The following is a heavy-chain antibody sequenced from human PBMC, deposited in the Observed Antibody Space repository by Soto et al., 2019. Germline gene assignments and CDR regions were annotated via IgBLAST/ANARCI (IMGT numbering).Heavy chain of an antibody. CDR2: IIPIFGTA. CDR3: ARGEPPQALDY. V-gene: IGHV1-69*13. Sequence: GASVKVPCKASGGTFSSYAISWVRQAPGQGLEWMGGIIPIFGTANYAQKFQGRVTITADESTSTAYMELSSLRSEDTAVYYCARGEPPQALDYWGQGTLVTVSS. J-gene: IGHJ4*02. CDR1: GGTFSSYA.